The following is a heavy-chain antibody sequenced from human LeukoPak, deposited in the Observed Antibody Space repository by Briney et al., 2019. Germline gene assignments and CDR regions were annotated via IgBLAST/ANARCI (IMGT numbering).Heavy chain of an antibody. V-gene: IGHV6-1*01. J-gene: IGHJ4*02. CDR3: ARALTSYDILTGYRTNPFDY. D-gene: IGHD3-9*01. Sequence: SQTLPLTCAISGDSVSSNSAAWNWIRQSPSRGLEWLGRTYYRSKWYNDYAVSVKSRITINPDTSKNQFSLQLNSVTPEDTAVYYCARALTSYDILTGYRTNPFDYWGQGTLVTVSS. CDR2: TYYRSKWYN. CDR1: GDSVSSNSAA.